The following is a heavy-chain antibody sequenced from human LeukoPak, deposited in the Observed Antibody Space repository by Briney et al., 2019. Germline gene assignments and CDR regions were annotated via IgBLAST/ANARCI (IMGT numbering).Heavy chain of an antibody. V-gene: IGHV4-59*08. CDR3: ARPRFPGYSSGWYFI. CDR1: GGSISSYY. J-gene: IGHJ3*02. D-gene: IGHD6-19*01. CDR2: IYYSGST. Sequence: TSETLSLTCTVSGGSISSYYWSWIQQPPGRGLEWIGYIYYSGSTNYNPSLKSRVTISVDTSKNQFSLKLSSVTAADTAVYYCARPRFPGYSSGWYFIWGQGTMVTVSS.